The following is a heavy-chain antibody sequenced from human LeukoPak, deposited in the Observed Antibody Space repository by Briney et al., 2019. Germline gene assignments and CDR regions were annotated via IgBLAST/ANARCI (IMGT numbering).Heavy chain of an antibody. CDR1: GFTFSSYA. D-gene: IGHD2/OR15-2a*01. V-gene: IGHV3-21*01. Sequence: GGSLRLSCAASGFTFSSYAMHWVRQAPGKGLEWVSSISSSSSYIYYADSVKGRFTISRDNAKNSLYLQMNSLRAEDTAVYYCARDVSIYGYYYYGMDVWGQGTTVTVSS. CDR2: ISSSSSYI. J-gene: IGHJ6*02. CDR3: ARDVSIYGYYYYGMDV.